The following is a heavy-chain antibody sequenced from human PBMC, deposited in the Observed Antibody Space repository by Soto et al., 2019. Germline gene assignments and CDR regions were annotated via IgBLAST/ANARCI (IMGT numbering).Heavy chain of an antibody. CDR1: VYTFTSYG. Sequence: XSVKVSCKASVYTFTSYGISWVRQAPGQGLEWMGWISAYNGNTNYAQKLRGRVTMTTDTSTSTAYMELRSLRSDDTAVYYCAKQYDSSGYLDWFDHWGQGTLVTVSS. J-gene: IGHJ5*02. V-gene: IGHV1-18*01. CDR3: AKQYDSSGYLDWFDH. D-gene: IGHD3-22*01. CDR2: ISAYNGNT.